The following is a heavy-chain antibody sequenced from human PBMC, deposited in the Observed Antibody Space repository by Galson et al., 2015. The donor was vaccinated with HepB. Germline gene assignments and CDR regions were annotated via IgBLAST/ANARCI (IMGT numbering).Heavy chain of an antibody. V-gene: IGHV5-51*01. D-gene: IGHD3-22*01. CDR3: ARHSRSYYDSSGHHDGASAD. Sequence: QSGAEVKKPGESLKISCKTSGDIFTNYWIGWVRQMPGKGLEWLGIIHPSDSDTRYNPSFQGQVTMSADKSTSTAYLHWSSLKAPDTAMYYCARHSRSYYDSSGHHDGASADGGQGSLVTGSS. CDR1: GDIFTNYW. J-gene: IGHJ4*02. CDR2: IHPSDSDT.